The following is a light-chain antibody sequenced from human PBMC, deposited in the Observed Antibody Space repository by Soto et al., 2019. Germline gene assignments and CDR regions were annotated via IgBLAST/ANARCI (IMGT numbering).Light chain of an antibody. CDR2: EVS. Sequence: QSALTQPASVSGSPGQSITISCTGTSSDVGGYNYVSWYQPHPGKATKLMIYEVSNRPSGVSNRFSGSKSGNTASLTISGLQAEDEADYYCSSYTSSSTRVFGGGTKLTVL. CDR1: SSDVGGYNY. CDR3: SSYTSSSTRV. V-gene: IGLV2-14*01. J-gene: IGLJ3*02.